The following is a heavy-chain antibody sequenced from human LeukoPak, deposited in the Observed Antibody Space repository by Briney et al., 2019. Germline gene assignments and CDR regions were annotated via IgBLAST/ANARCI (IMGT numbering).Heavy chain of an antibody. CDR2: IYYSGST. CDR3: ARDLWYYDSSGYYLNWFDP. D-gene: IGHD3-22*01. Sequence: SETLSLTCIISGGSISSTTYYWGWIRQPPGKGLEWIGSIYYSGSTYYNPSLKSRVTISVDTSKNQFSLKLSSVTAADTAVYYCARDLWYYDSSGYYLNWFDPWGQGTLVTVSS. CDR1: GGSISSTTYY. J-gene: IGHJ5*02. V-gene: IGHV4-39*07.